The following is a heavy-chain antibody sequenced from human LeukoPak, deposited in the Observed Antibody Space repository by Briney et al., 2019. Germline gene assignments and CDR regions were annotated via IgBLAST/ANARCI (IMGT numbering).Heavy chain of an antibody. CDR3: ARGKVLRFLEYLDDTPNWFDP. CDR2: INPTSGGT. CDR1: GYTFTGYY. Sequence: ASVKVSCKASGYTFTGYYMHWVRQAPGQGLEWTGWINPTSGGTNYAQKFQGRVTMTRDTSISTAYMELSRLRSDDTAVYYCARGKVLRFLEYLDDTPNWFDPWGQGTLVTVSS. V-gene: IGHV1-2*02. D-gene: IGHD3-3*01. J-gene: IGHJ5*02.